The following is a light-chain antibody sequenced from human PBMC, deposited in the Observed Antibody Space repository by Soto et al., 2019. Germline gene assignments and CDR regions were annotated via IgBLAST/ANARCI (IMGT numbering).Light chain of an antibody. CDR3: QQHDNWLTGT. J-gene: IGKJ1*01. CDR2: DAS. Sequence: IVMTQSPATLSVSPGYAATLSCSASQAISDNLAWYQHQPGQPPRLLIYDASTRATGIPPRFSGGGSGTEFTLTTSSLQSQDFAVYYCQQHDNWLTGTFGQGTKVDIK. V-gene: IGKV3-15*01. CDR1: QAISDN.